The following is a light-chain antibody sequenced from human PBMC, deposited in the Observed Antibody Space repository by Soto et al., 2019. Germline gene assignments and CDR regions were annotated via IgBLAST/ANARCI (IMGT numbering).Light chain of an antibody. J-gene: IGKJ4*01. CDR1: QGISGW. Sequence: DIQMTQSPSSVSAPLGDRVTIKCRASQGISGWLAWYQQKPGKAPNLLIYAASSLQSGVPPRFSGSGSGTDFTLTISSLQPEDFATYYCQQTNSFPFTFGGGTKVDIK. CDR2: AAS. CDR3: QQTNSFPFT. V-gene: IGKV1-12*01.